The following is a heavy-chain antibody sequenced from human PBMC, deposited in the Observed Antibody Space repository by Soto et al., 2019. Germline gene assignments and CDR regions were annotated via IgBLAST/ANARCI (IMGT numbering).Heavy chain of an antibody. CDR2: ISAYKGNT. CDR1: GYTFTSYC. D-gene: IGHD3-22*01. V-gene: IGHV1-18*04. CDR3: AIDRGYVVHYYGMDL. Sequence: QVQLVQSGAEVKKPGASVKVFCKASGYTFTSYCISWVRQAPGQGLEWLGWISAYKGNTNYAQKLQGRVTMITEPSTNKAYMERRSLRFEDRAVYFWAIDRGYVVHYYGMDLWGQGTTERVSS. J-gene: IGHJ6*02.